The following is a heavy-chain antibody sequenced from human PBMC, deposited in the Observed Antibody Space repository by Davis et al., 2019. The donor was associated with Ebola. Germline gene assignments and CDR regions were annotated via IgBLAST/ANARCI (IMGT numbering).Heavy chain of an antibody. D-gene: IGHD1-26*01. J-gene: IGHJ4*02. CDR2: IYSGST. V-gene: IGHV4-59*01. CDR1: GGSISSYY. Sequence: MPSETLSLTCTVSGGSISSYYWSWIRQPPGKGLEWIGYIYSGSTNYNPSLKSRVTISVDTSKNQFSLKLTSVTAADTAVYYCARPSRGGSYYPFDYWGQGTLVTVSS. CDR3: ARPSRGGSYYPFDY.